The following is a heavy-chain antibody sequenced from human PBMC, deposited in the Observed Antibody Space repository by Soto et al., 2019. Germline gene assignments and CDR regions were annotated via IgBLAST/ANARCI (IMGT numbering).Heavy chain of an antibody. V-gene: IGHV3-7*01. CDR2: IKQDGSEK. D-gene: IGHD1-7*01. CDR1: GFTFSSYW. Sequence: GGSLRLSCAASGFTFSSYWMSWVRQAPGKGLEWVANIKQDGSEKYYVDSVKGRFTISRDNAKNSLYLQMNSLRAEDTAVYYCARGPAPSITGTNWFDPWGQGTLVTVSS. CDR3: ARGPAPSITGTNWFDP. J-gene: IGHJ5*02.